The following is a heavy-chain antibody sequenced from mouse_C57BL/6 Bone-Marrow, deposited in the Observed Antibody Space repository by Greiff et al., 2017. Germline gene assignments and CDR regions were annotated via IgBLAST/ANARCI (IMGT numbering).Heavy chain of an antibody. CDR1: GYTFTSYW. J-gene: IGHJ3*01. CDR3: ARGWLRRKAWFAY. D-gene: IGHD2-2*01. Sequence: QVQLKQSGAELVMPGASVKLSCKASGYTFTSYWMHWVKQRPGQGLEWIGEIDPSDSYTNYNQKFKGKSTLTVDKSSSTAYMQLSSLTSEDSAVYYCARGWLRRKAWFAYWGQGTLVTVSA. V-gene: IGHV1-69*01. CDR2: IDPSDSYT.